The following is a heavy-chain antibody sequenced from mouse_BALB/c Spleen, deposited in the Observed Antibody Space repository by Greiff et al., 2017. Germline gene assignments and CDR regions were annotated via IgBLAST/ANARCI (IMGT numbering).Heavy chain of an antibody. J-gene: IGHJ4*01. CDR1: GDSITSGY. Sequence: DVQLQESGPSLVKPSQTLSLTCSVTGDSITSGYWNWIRKFPGNKLEYMGYISYSGSTYYNPSLKSRISITRDTSKNQYYLQLNSVTTEDTATYYCARDILGGSYAMDYWGQGTSVTVSS. CDR2: ISYSGST. V-gene: IGHV3-8*02. CDR3: ARDILGGSYAMDY.